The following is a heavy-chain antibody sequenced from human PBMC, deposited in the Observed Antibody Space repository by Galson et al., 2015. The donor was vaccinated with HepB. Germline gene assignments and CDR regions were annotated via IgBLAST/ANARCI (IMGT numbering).Heavy chain of an antibody. Sequence: SVKVSCKASGGTFSSYAISWVRQAPGQGLEWMGGIIPIFGTANYAQKFQGRVTITADKSTSTAYMELSSLRSEDTAVYYCARIPRARERDSYGMDVWGQGTTVTVSS. CDR3: ARIPRARERDSYGMDV. CDR1: GGTFSSYA. V-gene: IGHV1-69*06. D-gene: IGHD1-1*01. J-gene: IGHJ6*02. CDR2: IIPIFGTA.